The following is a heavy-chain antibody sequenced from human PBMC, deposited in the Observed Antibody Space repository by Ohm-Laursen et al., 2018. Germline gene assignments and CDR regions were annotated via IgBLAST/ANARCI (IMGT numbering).Heavy chain of an antibody. CDR2: SNPNNGAT. CDR1: GSPFTGYY. V-gene: IGHV1-2*02. Sequence: ASVKVSCKASGSPFTGYYMHWVRQAPGQGLEWMGWSNPNNGATNYAQKFQGRVTMTRDTSIITAYMELTSLTSADTAVYYCVRDGEFIWGQGTMVTVSS. J-gene: IGHJ3*02. D-gene: IGHD7-27*01. CDR3: VRDGEFI.